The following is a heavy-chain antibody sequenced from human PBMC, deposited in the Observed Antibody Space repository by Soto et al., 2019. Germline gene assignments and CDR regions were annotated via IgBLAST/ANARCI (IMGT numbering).Heavy chain of an antibody. J-gene: IGHJ6*02. CDR3: ARELVDIVATGLNYYYGMDV. CDR2: INSDGSST. V-gene: IGHV3-74*01. CDR1: GFTFSSYW. D-gene: IGHD5-12*01. Sequence: GGSLRLSCAASGFTFSSYWMHWVRQAPGKGLVWVSRINSDGSSTSYADSVKGRFTISRDNAKNTLYLQVNSLRAEDTAVYYCARELVDIVATGLNYYYGMDVWGQGTTVTVSS.